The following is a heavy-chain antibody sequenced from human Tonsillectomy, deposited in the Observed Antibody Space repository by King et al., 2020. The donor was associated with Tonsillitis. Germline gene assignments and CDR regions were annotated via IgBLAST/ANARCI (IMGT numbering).Heavy chain of an antibody. Sequence: VQLVESGGGLVQPGGSLRLSCAVSGFIFSNYWMSWVRQAPGKGLEWVANINQDGSAKYYVDSVKGRFTISRDNAKNSLYLQMNSLRAEDTAFYYCARERTQYYESITFDYWGQGTLVTVSS. J-gene: IGHJ4*02. CDR1: GFIFSNYW. D-gene: IGHD3-16*01. V-gene: IGHV3-7*01. CDR2: INQDGSAK. CDR3: ARERTQYYESITFDY.